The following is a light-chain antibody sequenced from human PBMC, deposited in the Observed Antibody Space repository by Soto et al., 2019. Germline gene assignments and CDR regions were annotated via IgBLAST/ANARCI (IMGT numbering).Light chain of an antibody. Sequence: QSVLTQPASVSGSPGQSITISCTGASSDVGGYNYVSWYQQHPGKAPKLMIYDVSNRPSGVSNRFSGSKSGNTASLTISGFQAEDEDDYYCSSYTRSSKVFGTGTKLTVL. CDR3: SSYTRSSKV. J-gene: IGLJ1*01. CDR2: DVS. V-gene: IGLV2-14*01. CDR1: SSDVGGYNY.